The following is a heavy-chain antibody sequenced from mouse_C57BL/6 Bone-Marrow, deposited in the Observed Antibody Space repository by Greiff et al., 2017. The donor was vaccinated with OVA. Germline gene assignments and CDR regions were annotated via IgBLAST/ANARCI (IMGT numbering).Heavy chain of an antibody. CDR2: IDPSDSYT. Sequence: QVQLKQPGAELVMPGASVKLSCKASGYTFTSYWMHWVKQRPGQGLEWIGEIDPSDSYTNYNQKFKGKSTLTVDKSYSTAYMQISSLTSEDSAVYYCERHEGHYYSNSWFAYWGQGTLVTVSA. J-gene: IGHJ3*01. V-gene: IGHV1-69*01. D-gene: IGHD2-5*01. CDR3: ERHEGHYYSNSWFAY. CDR1: GYTFTSYW.